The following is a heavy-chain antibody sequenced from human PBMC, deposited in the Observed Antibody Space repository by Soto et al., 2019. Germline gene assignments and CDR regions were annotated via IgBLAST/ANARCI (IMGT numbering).Heavy chain of an antibody. Sequence: SGTLSLTCAVSGYPISSGYYWGWIRQPPGKGLEWIGIIHHSGSTYYNPSLRSRITISVDTSKNQFSLKMPSVTAADTAVYYCARSSGYVPGGYWGQGILVTVSS. CDR1: GYPISSGYY. J-gene: IGHJ4*02. CDR3: ARSSGYVPGGY. D-gene: IGHD5-12*01. CDR2: IHHSGST. V-gene: IGHV4-38-2*01.